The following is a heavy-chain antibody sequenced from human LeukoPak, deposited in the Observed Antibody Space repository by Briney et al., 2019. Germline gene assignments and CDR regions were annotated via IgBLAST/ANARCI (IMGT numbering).Heavy chain of an antibody. CDR1: GGSISSSHYY. D-gene: IGHD3-22*01. J-gene: IGHJ4*02. CDR2: IYYTGYT. Sequence: SETLSLTCTVSGGSISSSHYYWGWIRQPPGKGLEWIASIYYTGYTYYNPSLKSRVTMSVDTSKNQFSLKLSSVTAADTAVYYCARDLFDSSYYYNLDSWGQGTLVTVSS. V-gene: IGHV4-39*07. CDR3: ARDLFDSSYYYNLDS.